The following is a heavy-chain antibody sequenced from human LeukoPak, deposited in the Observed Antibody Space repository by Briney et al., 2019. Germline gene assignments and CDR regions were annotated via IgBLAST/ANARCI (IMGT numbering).Heavy chain of an antibody. Sequence: PSETLSLTCTVSGGSFGLYSWSWVRQPAGKGLEWIGRVYTSGTTNYNPSLKSRVTLSVDTSKKQFSVKLTSVTPADTAVYYCARGLVYSGTYIDLWGQGTLSPSPQ. V-gene: IGHV4-4*07. CDR2: VYTSGTT. J-gene: IGHJ5*02. CDR3: ARGLVYSGTYIDL. CDR1: GGSFGLYS. D-gene: IGHD1-26*01.